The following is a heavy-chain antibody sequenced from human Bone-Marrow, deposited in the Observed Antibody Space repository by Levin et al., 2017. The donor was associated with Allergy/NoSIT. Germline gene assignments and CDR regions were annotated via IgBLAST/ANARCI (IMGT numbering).Heavy chain of an antibody. V-gene: IGHV3-74*01. CDR3: ARPAVTTANWFDP. CDR2: VDSDGTDT. Sequence: GGSLRLSCVASGFTFTDYWMHWVRQPPGRGLVWVSRVDSDGTDTIYADSVKGRFTISRDNAKNTVYLQMNSLRVEDSGVYYCARPAVTTANWFDPWGRGTLVTVSS. J-gene: IGHJ5*02. CDR1: GFTFTDYW. D-gene: IGHD4-17*01.